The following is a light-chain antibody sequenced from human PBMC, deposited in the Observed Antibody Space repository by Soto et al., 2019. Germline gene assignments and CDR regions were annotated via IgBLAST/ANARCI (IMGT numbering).Light chain of an antibody. CDR3: QQTYSGPRT. CDR2: ATS. CDR1: QSIGSF. J-gene: IGKJ1*01. Sequence: DIQMTQSPASLSASAGDRVTITCRASQSIGSFLNWFQQTPGKVPRLLVFATSRLQGGVPSRFSGSGSGTDFTLTISSLQPEDFATYYCQQTYSGPRTFGQGTRVEIK. V-gene: IGKV1-39*01.